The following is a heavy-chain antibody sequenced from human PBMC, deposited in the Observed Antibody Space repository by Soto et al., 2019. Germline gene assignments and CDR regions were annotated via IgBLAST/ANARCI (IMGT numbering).Heavy chain of an antibody. CDR1: GYTFSNYG. V-gene: IGHV1-18*01. D-gene: IGHD5-18*01. CDR2: ISGYNGNT. J-gene: IGHJ6*02. Sequence: QVQLVQSGAEVKKPGASVKVSCKASGYTFSNYGISWVRQGPGQGLEWMGWISGYNGNTHYEEKVQDRIKMTTDTSTSTTDLELRSLRSDATAVYCCARDPGFGFGYSYAFAMDVWGQGTTVTVSS. CDR3: ARDPGFGFGYSYAFAMDV.